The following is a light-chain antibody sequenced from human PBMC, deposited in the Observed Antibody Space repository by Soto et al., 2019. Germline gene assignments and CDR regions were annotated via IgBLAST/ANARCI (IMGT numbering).Light chain of an antibody. Sequence: IQMTQSPSTLFASVGDRVTITCRASQSVRNWLAWYQQKPGRAPQLLIYDASSLQSGVPSRFSGSGSGTSFTLTISSLQPEDFATYYCLQDYNYPLTFGGGTKVDIK. CDR1: QSVRNW. V-gene: IGKV1-6*02. CDR2: DAS. J-gene: IGKJ4*01. CDR3: LQDYNYPLT.